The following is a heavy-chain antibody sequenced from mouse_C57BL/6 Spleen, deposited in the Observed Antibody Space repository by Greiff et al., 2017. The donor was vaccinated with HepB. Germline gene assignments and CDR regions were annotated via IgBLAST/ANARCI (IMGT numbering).Heavy chain of an antibody. CDR1: GYTFTDYE. CDR2: IDPETGGT. J-gene: IGHJ4*01. Sequence: VQLKQSGAELVRPGASVTLSCKASGYTFTDYEMHWVKQTPVHGLEWIGAIDPETGGTAYNQKFKGKAILTADKSSSTAYMELRSLTSEDSAVYYCTGGYYYGKDYAMDYWGQGTSVTVSS. CDR3: TGGYYYGKDYAMDY. D-gene: IGHD1-1*01. V-gene: IGHV1-15*01.